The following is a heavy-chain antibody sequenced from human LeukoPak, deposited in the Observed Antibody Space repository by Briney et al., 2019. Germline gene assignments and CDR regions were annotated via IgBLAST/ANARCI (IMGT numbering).Heavy chain of an antibody. CDR2: IKQDGSKK. D-gene: IGHD3-9*01. J-gene: IGHJ3*02. CDR1: GFPFSSYW. CDR3: ARAPPLDYDILTGYGRPDAFDI. Sequence: GGSLRLSCVASGFPFSSYWMTWVRQAPGKGLEWVANIKQDGSKKSYVDSVKGRFTISRDNAKNSLYLQMNSLRAEDTAVYYCARAPPLDYDILTGYGRPDAFDIWGQGTMVTVSS. V-gene: IGHV3-7*03.